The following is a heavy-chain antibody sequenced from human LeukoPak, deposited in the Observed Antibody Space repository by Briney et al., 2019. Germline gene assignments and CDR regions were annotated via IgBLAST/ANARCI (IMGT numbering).Heavy chain of an antibody. Sequence: SETLSLTCTVSGGSISTSNYYWGWIRQPPGKGLEWIGNIFYSGSTYYSPSLKSRVTISLDTSRNQFSLKLTSVTAADTAVYYCARAGRWNSALRNSWGQGTLVTVSS. D-gene: IGHD1/OR15-1a*01. CDR3: ARAGRWNSALRNS. J-gene: IGHJ5*02. CDR2: IFYSGST. CDR1: GGSISTSNYY. V-gene: IGHV4-39*07.